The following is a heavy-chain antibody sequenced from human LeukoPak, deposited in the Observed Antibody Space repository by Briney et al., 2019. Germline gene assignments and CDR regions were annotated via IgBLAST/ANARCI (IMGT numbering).Heavy chain of an antibody. J-gene: IGHJ4*02. CDR3: ARHGASGSYLYYFDY. CDR2: IYYSGST. D-gene: IGHD1-26*01. CDR1: GGSISSYY. V-gene: IGHV4-59*08. Sequence: SETLSLTCTVSGGSISSYYWSWIRQTQAKGLEWIGNIYYSGSTNYNPSLKSRVTISVDTSKNQFSLKLSSVTAADTAVYFCARHGASGSYLYYFDYWGQGTLVTVSS.